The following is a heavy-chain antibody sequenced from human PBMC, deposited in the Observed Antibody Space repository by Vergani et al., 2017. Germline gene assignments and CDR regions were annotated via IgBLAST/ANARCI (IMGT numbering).Heavy chain of an antibody. CDR2: INAYNGNT. D-gene: IGHD6-19*01. CDR3: ARDIAVPNLGGGNDY. V-gene: IGHV1-18*04. CDR1: GYTFTSYG. Sequence: QVQLVQSGAEVKKPGASVKVSCKASGYTFTSYGISWVRQAPGQGLEWMGWINAYNGNTNYAQKLQGRVTMTTDTSTSTAYMELRSLRSDDTAVYYCARDIAVPNLGGGNDYWGQGTLVTVSS. J-gene: IGHJ4*02.